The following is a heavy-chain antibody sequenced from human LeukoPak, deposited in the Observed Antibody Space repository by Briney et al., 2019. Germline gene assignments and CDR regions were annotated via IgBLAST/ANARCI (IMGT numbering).Heavy chain of an antibody. CDR2: ISSSGVRT. CDR3: AKDGDRTMASRRATYHFDY. CDR1: GFSFSSYI. V-gene: IGHV3-23*01. Sequence: GGSLRLSCAASGFSFSSYIMSWVRQAPGKGLEWVACISSSGVRTDYAGSVRGRFTISRDDSTNTLSLQMNSLRAEDTAVYYCAKDGDRTMASRRATYHFDYWGQGALVSVSS. J-gene: IGHJ4*02. D-gene: IGHD6-6*01.